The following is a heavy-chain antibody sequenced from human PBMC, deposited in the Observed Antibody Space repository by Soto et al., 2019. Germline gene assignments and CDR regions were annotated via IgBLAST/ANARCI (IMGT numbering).Heavy chain of an antibody. CDR3: ARVTVRGPFRGELDVDY. Sequence: QVQLQESGPGLVKPSQTLSLTCTVSGGSISRGGYYWSWIRQHPGTGLWWIGYIYYSGSTYYNPYLKSRVTISVDTAKNPFSLKLSSVTAADTAVYYWARVTVRGPFRGELDVDYWGQGTLGTVSS. D-gene: IGHD3-10*01. CDR2: IYYSGST. CDR1: GGSISRGGYY. J-gene: IGHJ4*02. V-gene: IGHV4-31*03.